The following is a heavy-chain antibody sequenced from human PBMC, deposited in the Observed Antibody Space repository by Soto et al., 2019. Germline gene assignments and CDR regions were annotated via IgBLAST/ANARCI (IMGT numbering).Heavy chain of an antibody. D-gene: IGHD3-10*01. CDR3: ARGVLLWFGEHPYYFDY. V-gene: IGHV4-34*01. J-gene: IGHJ4*02. CDR2: INHSGST. Sequence: QVQLQQWGAGLLKPSETLSLTCAVYGGSFSGYYWSWIRQPPGKGLEWNGEINHSGSTNYNPSLKSRVTISVDTSTNQFSLKLSSVTAADTAVYYCARGVLLWFGEHPYYFDYWGQGTLVTVSS. CDR1: GGSFSGYY.